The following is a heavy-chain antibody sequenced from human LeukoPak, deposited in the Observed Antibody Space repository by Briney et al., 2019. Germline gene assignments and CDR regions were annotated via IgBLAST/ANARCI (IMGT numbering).Heavy chain of an antibody. Sequence: PGGSLRLSCAASGFTFSSYAMSWVRQAPGKGLEWVSAIRSSGGSTYYADSVKGRFTISRDNSKNTLYLQMNSLRAEDTAVYYCAEAYSSTWYFDFFDYWGQGTLVTVSS. D-gene: IGHD6-13*01. CDR1: GFTFSSYA. V-gene: IGHV3-23*01. J-gene: IGHJ4*02. CDR2: IRSSGGST. CDR3: AEAYSSTWYFDFFDY.